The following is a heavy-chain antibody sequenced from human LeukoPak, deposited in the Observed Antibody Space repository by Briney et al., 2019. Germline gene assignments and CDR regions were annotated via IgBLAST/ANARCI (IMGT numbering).Heavy chain of an antibody. D-gene: IGHD3-10*02. CDR3: AELGITMIGGV. CDR2: ISSGSSYI. J-gene: IGHJ6*04. CDR1: GFTFSTYS. V-gene: IGHV3-21*01. Sequence: GGSLRLSCAASGFTFSTYSMNWVRQAPGKGLEWVSSISSGSSYIYHADSVKGRFTISRDNAKNSLYLQMNSLRAEDTAVYYCAELGITMIGGVWGKGTTVTISS.